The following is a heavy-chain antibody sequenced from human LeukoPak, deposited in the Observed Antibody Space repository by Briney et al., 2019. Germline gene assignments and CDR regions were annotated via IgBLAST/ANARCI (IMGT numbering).Heavy chain of an antibody. D-gene: IGHD3-3*01. CDR2: IYTSGST. V-gene: IGHV4-4*07. CDR3: ARDSYYDFWSGYPWLDP. Sequence: SETLSLTCTVSGGSISSYYWSWIRQPAGKGLEWIGRIYTSGSTNYNPSLKSRVTMSVDTSKNQFSLKLSSVTAAETAVYYCARDSYYDFWSGYPWLDPWGQGTLVTVSS. J-gene: IGHJ5*02. CDR1: GGSISSYY.